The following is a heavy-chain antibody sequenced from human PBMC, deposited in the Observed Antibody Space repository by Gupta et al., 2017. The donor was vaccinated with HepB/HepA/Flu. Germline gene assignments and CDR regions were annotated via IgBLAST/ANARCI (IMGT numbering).Heavy chain of an antibody. Sequence: EVQLVESGGGVVQPGGSLRLSCAASGFTLDDYAMHWVRQAPGKGLEWVSLISGDGGSTYYADSVKGRFTISRDNSKNSLCLQMNSLRTEDTALYYCAKDPSVTGISGWIDYWGQGTLVTVSS. D-gene: IGHD1-20*01. CDR2: ISGDGGST. CDR3: AKDPSVTGISGWIDY. CDR1: GFTLDDYA. V-gene: IGHV3-43*02. J-gene: IGHJ4*02.